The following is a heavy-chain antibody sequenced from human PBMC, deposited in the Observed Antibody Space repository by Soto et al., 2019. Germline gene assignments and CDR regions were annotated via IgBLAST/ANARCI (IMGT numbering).Heavy chain of an antibody. CDR1: GYGFSTHW. V-gene: IGHV5-51*01. D-gene: IGHD3-9*01. J-gene: IGHJ4*02. CDR2: IYPVDSDT. CDR3: ARNSPRYYDRLYFDS. Sequence: GESLKISCQGSGYGFSTHWIAWVRQVPGKRLEWMGIIYPVDSDTRYTPSFEGHVTISVDKSTSTAYLQWSALKASDTAVYYCARNSPRYYDRLYFDSWGQGTLVTVSS.